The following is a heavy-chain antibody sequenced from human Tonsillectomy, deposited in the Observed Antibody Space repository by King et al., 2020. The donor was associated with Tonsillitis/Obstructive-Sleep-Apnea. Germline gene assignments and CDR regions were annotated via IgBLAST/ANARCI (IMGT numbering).Heavy chain of an antibody. Sequence: VQLVESGGGVVQPGRSLRLSCAASGFTFSSYAMHWVRQAPGKGLEWVAVLSYDESNKYYADSVKGRFTISRDNSKNTLDLQMNSLRAEDTAVYYCARALDYYYGMDVWGQGTTVTVSS. J-gene: IGHJ6*02. V-gene: IGHV3-30*04. CDR2: LSYDESNK. CDR3: ARALDYYYGMDV. CDR1: GFTFSSYA.